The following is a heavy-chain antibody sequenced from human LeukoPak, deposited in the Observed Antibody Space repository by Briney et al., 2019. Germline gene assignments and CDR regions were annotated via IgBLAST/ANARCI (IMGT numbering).Heavy chain of an antibody. V-gene: IGHV3-23*01. CDR2: ISGSGGST. Sequence: GGSLRLPCAASGFTFSTYWMSWVRQAPGKGLEWVSAISGSGGSTYYADSVKGRFTISRDNSKNTLYLQMNSLRAEDTAVYYCAKDQGSGWLNWGQGTLVTVSS. D-gene: IGHD6-19*01. J-gene: IGHJ4*02. CDR3: AKDQGSGWLN. CDR1: GFTFSTYW.